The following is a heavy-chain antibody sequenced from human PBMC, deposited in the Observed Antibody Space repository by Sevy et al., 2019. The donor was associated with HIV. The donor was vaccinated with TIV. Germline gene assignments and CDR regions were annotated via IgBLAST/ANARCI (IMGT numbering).Heavy chain of an antibody. V-gene: IGHV3-7*01. D-gene: IGHD1-26*01. J-gene: IGHJ6*02. CDR1: GFTFSHYW. CDR2: IKGDGSEK. CDR3: ARDCNSATCLWGLDV. Sequence: GGSLRLSCAASGFTFSHYWMTWVRQAPGKGPEWVANIKGDGSEKYYVDSVRGRFTISRYNAKNSLYLQMNSLRGEDTALYYCARDCNSATCLWGLDVWGQGTTVTVSS.